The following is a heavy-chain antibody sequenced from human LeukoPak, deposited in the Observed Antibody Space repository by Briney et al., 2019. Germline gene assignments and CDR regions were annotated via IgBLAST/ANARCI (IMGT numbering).Heavy chain of an antibody. Sequence: PSETLSLTCAVSGGSISTYYWSWIRQPPGRGLEWIGSIHYSGSTSYNSSLKSRVTISVDRSKNQFSLKLSSVTAADTAVYYCARVDTAMIQFDYWGQGTLVPVSS. CDR2: IHYSGST. V-gene: IGHV4-59*12. CDR3: ARVDTAMIQFDY. CDR1: GGSISTYY. D-gene: IGHD5-18*01. J-gene: IGHJ4*02.